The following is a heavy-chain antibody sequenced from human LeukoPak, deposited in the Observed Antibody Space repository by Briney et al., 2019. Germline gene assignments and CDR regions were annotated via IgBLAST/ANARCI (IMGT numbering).Heavy chain of an antibody. Sequence: GGSPRLSCAASGFTFSSYAMSWVRQAPGKGLEWVSAISGSGGSTYYADSVKGRFTISRDNSKNTLYLQMNSLRAEDTAVYYCAKSGRRWELLRNYFDYWGQGTLVTVSS. J-gene: IGHJ4*02. CDR3: AKSGRRWELLRNYFDY. D-gene: IGHD1-26*01. V-gene: IGHV3-23*01. CDR1: GFTFSSYA. CDR2: ISGSGGST.